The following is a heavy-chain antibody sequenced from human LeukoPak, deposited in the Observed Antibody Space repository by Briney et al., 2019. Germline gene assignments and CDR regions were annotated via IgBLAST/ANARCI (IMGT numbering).Heavy chain of an antibody. Sequence: SETLSVTCTVSGGSISSYYWSWIRQPPGKGLEWIGYIYYSGSTNYNPSLKSRVTISVDTSKNQFSLKLSSVTAADTAVYYCARRARYCSSTSCSHHWYFDLWGRGTLVTVSS. CDR3: ARRARYCSSTSCSHHWYFDL. CDR1: GGSISSYY. D-gene: IGHD2-2*01. J-gene: IGHJ2*01. V-gene: IGHV4-59*08. CDR2: IYYSGST.